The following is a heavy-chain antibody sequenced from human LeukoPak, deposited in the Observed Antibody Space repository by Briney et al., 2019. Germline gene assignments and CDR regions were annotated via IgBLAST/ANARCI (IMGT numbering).Heavy chain of an antibody. V-gene: IGHV3-48*03. D-gene: IGHD6-19*01. J-gene: IGHJ4*02. CDR2: ISSSGSTI. Sequence: PGGSLRLSCAASGFTFSSYEMNWVRQAPGKGLEWVSYISSSGSTIYYADSVKGRFTISRDNAKNSLYLQMNSLRADDTAVYYCARDEGQWLVPDYWGQGTLVTVSS. CDR1: GFTFSSYE. CDR3: ARDEGQWLVPDY.